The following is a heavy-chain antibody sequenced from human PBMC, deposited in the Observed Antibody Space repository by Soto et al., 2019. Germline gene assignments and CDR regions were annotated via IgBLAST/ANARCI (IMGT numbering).Heavy chain of an antibody. CDR3: ARSRTHKENYFDY. J-gene: IGHJ4*02. Sequence: GGSLKISCNGSGYSFTSDWIGWVRQMPGKGLEWMGIIYPGDSDTRYSPSFQGQVTISADKSISTAYLQWSSLKASDTAMYYCARSRTHKENYFDYWGQGTLVTVSS. CDR2: IYPGDSDT. CDR1: GYSFTSDW. V-gene: IGHV5-51*01.